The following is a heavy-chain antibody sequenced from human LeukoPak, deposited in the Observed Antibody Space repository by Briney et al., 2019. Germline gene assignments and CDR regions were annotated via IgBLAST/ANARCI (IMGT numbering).Heavy chain of an antibody. V-gene: IGHV1-2*02. CDR3: ARDLMFNY. CDR1: GYTFTGSY. CDR2: INPNNGGT. Sequence: EASVKVSCKASGYTFTGSYIYWVRHAPGQGLEWMGWINPNNGGTSYSQKFQGRVTMTRDTSISTAYMELNRLTSDDTAVYYCARDLMFNYWGQGTLVTVSS. J-gene: IGHJ4*02.